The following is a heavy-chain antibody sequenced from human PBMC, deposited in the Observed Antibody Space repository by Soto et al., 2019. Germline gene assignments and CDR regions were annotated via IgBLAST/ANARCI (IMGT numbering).Heavy chain of an antibody. CDR3: ARAPYSNAWYRFDL. CDR2: INWKSDI. D-gene: IGHD4-4*01. V-gene: IGHV3-9*01. Sequence: QPGGSLRLSCAVSGFTFDDNAMHWVRQAPEKGLEWVSGINWKSDIGYADSVKGRFTISRDNAENSLYLQMNGLRAEDTALYYCARAPYSNAWYRFDLWGQGTLVTVSS. CDR1: GFTFDDNA. J-gene: IGHJ4*02.